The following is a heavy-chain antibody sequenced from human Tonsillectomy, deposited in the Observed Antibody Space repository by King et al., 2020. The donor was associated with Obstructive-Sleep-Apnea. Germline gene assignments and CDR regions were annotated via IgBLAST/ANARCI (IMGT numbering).Heavy chain of an antibody. CDR1: RHSISTGYY. CDR3: ATSLYYFDSSGPFDY. CDR2: VYHSGSS. V-gene: IGHV4-38-2*02. J-gene: IGHJ4*02. D-gene: IGHD3-22*01. Sequence: VQLQESGPGLVKPSETLSLNCTVSRHSISTGYYWGWIRQSPGKGLQWIGSVYHSGSSYSNPSLKSRVTISVDTSRTQFSLKLTSVTASDTAVYYCATSLYYFDSSGPFDYWGQGTLVTVSS.